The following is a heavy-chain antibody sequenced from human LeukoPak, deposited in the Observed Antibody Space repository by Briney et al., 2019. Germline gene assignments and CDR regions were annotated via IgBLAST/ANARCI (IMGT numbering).Heavy chain of an antibody. CDR2: IYYSGST. Sequence: SETLSLTCTVSGGSISSSSYYWGWIRQPPGKGLEWIGSIYYSGSTYYNPSLKSRVTISVDTSKNQFSLKLSSVTAADTAVYYCAKDLKWFGDISGAFDIWGQGTMVTVSS. D-gene: IGHD3-10*01. V-gene: IGHV4-39*07. J-gene: IGHJ3*02. CDR1: GGSISSSSYY. CDR3: AKDLKWFGDISGAFDI.